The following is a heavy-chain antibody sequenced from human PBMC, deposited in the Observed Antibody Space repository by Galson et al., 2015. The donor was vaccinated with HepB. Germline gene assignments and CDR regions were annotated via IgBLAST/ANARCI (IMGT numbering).Heavy chain of an antibody. D-gene: IGHD2-21*02. CDR1: GYTFTSYG. CDR3: ARGLSQGYCGGDCREDAFDI. Sequence: SVKVSCKASGYTFTSYGISWVRQAPGQGLEWMGWISAYNGNTNYAQKLQGRVTMTTDTSTSTACMELRSLRSDDTAVYYCARGLSQGYCGGDCREDAFDIWGQGTMVTVSS. J-gene: IGHJ3*02. V-gene: IGHV1-18*04. CDR2: ISAYNGNT.